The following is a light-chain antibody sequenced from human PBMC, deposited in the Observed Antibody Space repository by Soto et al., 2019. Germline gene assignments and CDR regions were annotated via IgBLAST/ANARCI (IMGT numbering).Light chain of an antibody. CDR2: LNTDGSH. CDR1: NGHSGYA. CDR3: QTWGTGIEV. J-gene: IGLJ3*02. V-gene: IGLV4-69*01. Sequence: QLVLTQSPSASASLGASVKLTCTLSNGHSGYAIAWHQLQPEKGPRYLMKLNTDGSHNKGDGIPDRFSGSTSGAERYLTISSLQSEDEADYYCQTWGTGIEVFGGGTKLTVL.